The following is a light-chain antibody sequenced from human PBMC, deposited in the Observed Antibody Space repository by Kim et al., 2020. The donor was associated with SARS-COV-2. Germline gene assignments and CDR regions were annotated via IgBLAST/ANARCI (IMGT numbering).Light chain of an antibody. Sequence: EIVMTQSPATLSVSPGERATLSCRASQSVRSILAWYQQKPGQAPRLLIYGASTRATGVPARFSGSGSGTEFTLTISSLQSEDFAVYYCQQYGSSPRTFGQGTKVEIK. V-gene: IGKV3-15*01. CDR3: QQYGSSPRT. J-gene: IGKJ1*01. CDR1: QSVRSI. CDR2: GAS.